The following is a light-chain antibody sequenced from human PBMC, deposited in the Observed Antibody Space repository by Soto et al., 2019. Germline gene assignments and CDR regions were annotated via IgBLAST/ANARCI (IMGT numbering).Light chain of an antibody. J-gene: IGKJ4*02. Sequence: DIQMTQSPSSLSASVGYRVTITLRASQNIGTFLTWFQQRPGTGPKVLIYAASTLSSGVASRFSGSGSGTDFTLTISNLQPEDFATYFCQQSYSRFLTFGGGTKVAIK. CDR3: QQSYSRFLT. CDR2: AAS. CDR1: QNIGTF. V-gene: IGKV1-39*01.